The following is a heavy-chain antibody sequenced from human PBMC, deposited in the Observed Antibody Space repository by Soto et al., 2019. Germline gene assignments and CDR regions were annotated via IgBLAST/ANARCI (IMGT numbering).Heavy chain of an antibody. CDR3: ARVFPFPLGEGRKFAFDI. Sequence: ASVKASCKASGYTFTSSYMHWVRQAPGQGLEWMGIINPSGGSTSYAQKFQGRVTMTRDTSTSTVYMELSSLRSEDTAVYYCARVFPFPLGEGRKFAFDICGQGTMVPVS. CDR1: GYTFTSSY. CDR2: INPSGGST. D-gene: IGHD3-16*01. J-gene: IGHJ3*02. V-gene: IGHV1-46*01.